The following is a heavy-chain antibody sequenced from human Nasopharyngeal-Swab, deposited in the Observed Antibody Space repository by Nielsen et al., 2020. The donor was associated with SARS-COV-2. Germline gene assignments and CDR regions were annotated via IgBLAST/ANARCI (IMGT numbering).Heavy chain of an antibody. J-gene: IGHJ4*02. CDR3: ARVWSSSWYYFDH. CDR1: GFTFSSHW. D-gene: IGHD6-13*01. Sequence: GGSLRLSCAASGFTFSSHWMHWVRQAPGKGLVWVSRINSYGSITNYADSVKGRFTISRDNAKNTLYLQMNSLRAEDTAVYYCARVWSSSWYYFDHWGQGTLVTVSS. CDR2: INSYGSIT. V-gene: IGHV3-74*01.